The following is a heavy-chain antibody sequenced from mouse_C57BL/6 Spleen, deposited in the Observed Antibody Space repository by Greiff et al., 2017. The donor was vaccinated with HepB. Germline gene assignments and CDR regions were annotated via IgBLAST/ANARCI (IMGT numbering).Heavy chain of an antibody. CDR2: IDPANGNT. CDR3: ARGIYYDYEGGAMDY. CDR1: GFNIKNTY. D-gene: IGHD2-4*01. J-gene: IGHJ4*01. V-gene: IGHV14-3*01. Sequence: EVKLVESVAELVRPGASVKLSCTASGFNIKNTYMHWVKQRPEQGLEWIGRIDPANGNTTYAPKFQGKATITADTSSNTAYLQLSSLTSEDTARYYCARGIYYDYEGGAMDYWGQGTSVTVSS.